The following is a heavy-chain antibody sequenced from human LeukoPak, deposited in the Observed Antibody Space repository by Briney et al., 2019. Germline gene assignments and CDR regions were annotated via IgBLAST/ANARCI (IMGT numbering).Heavy chain of an antibody. J-gene: IGHJ4*02. CDR3: ARESRELCPDY. CDR1: GYTFTSYG. D-gene: IGHD3-16*01. Sequence: EASVKVSCKASGYTFTSYGISWVRQAPGQGLEWMGWISAYNGNTNYAQKLQGRVTMTTDTSTSTAYTELRSLRSDDTAVYYCARESRELCPDYWGQGTLVTVSS. CDR2: ISAYNGNT. V-gene: IGHV1-18*01.